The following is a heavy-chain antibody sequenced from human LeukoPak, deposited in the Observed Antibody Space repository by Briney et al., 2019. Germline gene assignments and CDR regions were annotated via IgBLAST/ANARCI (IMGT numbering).Heavy chain of an antibody. CDR2: ISGGGDDT. J-gene: IGHJ6*02. V-gene: IGHV3-23*01. D-gene: IGHD3-22*01. CDR1: GFIFSSSA. Sequence: GGSLRFSCAVSGFIFSSSAMSWVRQAPGKGLEWVSAISGGGDDTSYADSARGRFTVSRDNSKNTLYLQMNSLRAEDTAVYYCAKDSRESSGHFPYYYYYHYGLDVWGQGTTVTVSS. CDR3: AKDSRESSGHFPYYYYYHYGLDV.